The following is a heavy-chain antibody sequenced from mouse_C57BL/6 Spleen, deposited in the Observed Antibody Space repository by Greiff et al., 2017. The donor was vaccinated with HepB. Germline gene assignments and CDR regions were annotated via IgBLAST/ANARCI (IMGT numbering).Heavy chain of an antibody. Sequence: EVKLQESGPGLVKPSQSLSLTCSVTGYSITSGYYWNWIRQFPGNKLEWMGYISYDGSNNYNPSLKNRIALTRDTSKNQFFLKLNSVTTEDTATYYCARSSNLFDYWGQGTTLTVSS. D-gene: IGHD2-5*01. CDR1: GYSITSGYY. V-gene: IGHV3-6*01. CDR3: ARSSNLFDY. CDR2: ISYDGSN. J-gene: IGHJ2*01.